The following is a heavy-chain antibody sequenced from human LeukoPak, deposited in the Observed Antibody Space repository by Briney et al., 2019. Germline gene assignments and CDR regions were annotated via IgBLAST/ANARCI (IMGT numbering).Heavy chain of an antibody. CDR2: ISHSGST. CDR1: GGSFSGYY. D-gene: IGHD3-10*01. CDR3: ARGGGMRCYYGSGSPYKT. J-gene: IGHJ5*02. Sequence: SETLSLTCAVYGGSFSGYYWSWIRQPPGKGLEWIGEISHSGSTNYNPSLKSRVTISVDTSKNQFSLKLSSVTAADTAVYYCARGGGMRCYYGSGSPYKTWGQGTLVTVSS. V-gene: IGHV4-34*01.